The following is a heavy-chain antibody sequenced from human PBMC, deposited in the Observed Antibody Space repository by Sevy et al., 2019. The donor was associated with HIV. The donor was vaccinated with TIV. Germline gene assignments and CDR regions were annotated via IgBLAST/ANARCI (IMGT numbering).Heavy chain of an antibody. J-gene: IGHJ4*02. CDR2: ISFLSNYI. CDR3: ARGPPDGSYDYFDY. Sequence: GGSLRLSCAASGFTFNTYNMNWVRQAPGKGLEWVSSISFLSNYIYYADSMKGRFTISRDNAKNSLYLQMNSLAVEDTAIYYCARGPPDGSYDYFDYWGQGTLVTVSS. V-gene: IGHV3-21*01. D-gene: IGHD1-26*01. CDR1: GFTFNTYN.